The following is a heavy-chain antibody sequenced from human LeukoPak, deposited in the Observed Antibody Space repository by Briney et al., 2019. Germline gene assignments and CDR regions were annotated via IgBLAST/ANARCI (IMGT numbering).Heavy chain of an antibody. CDR3: AIRYYDFWSGYSLGPFDP. J-gene: IGHJ5*02. CDR2: IYHSGST. CDR1: GYSLSSGYY. V-gene: IGHV4-38-2*01. D-gene: IGHD3-3*01. Sequence: SETLSLTCAVTGYSLSSGYYWGWIRQPPGKGLEWIGSIYHSGSTYYNPSLKSRVTISVDTSKNQFSLKLSSVAAADTAVYYCAIRYYDFWSGYSLGPFDPWGQGTLVTVS.